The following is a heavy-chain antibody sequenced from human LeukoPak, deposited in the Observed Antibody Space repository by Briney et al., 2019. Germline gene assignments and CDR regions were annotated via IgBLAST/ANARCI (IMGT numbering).Heavy chain of an antibody. CDR3: ARVRYYGPGIYYRGLAY. D-gene: IGHD3-10*01. J-gene: IGHJ4*02. CDR2: MNPNSGNT. CDR1: GYTFSTYD. Sequence: ASVKVSCKASGYTFSTYDINWVRQATGQGLEWMGWMNPNSGNTGYAQKFQGRVTMTRNISISTAYMELSGLRSEDTAVYYCARVRYYGPGIYYRGLAYWGQGSLVTVSS. V-gene: IGHV1-8*01.